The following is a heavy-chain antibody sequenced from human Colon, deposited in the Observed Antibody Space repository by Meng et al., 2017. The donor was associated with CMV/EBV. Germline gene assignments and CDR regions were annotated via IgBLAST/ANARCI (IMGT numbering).Heavy chain of an antibody. Sequence: GESLKISCAASGFTFSSYAMSWVRQAPGKGLEWVSAISGSGGSTYYADFVKGRFTISRDNSKNTLYLQMNSLRAEDTAVYYCAKDRARVGATTYYYYGMDVWGQGTTVTVSS. CDR3: AKDRARVGATTYYYYGMDV. CDR1: GFTFSSYA. D-gene: IGHD1-26*01. V-gene: IGHV3-23*01. CDR2: ISGSGGST. J-gene: IGHJ6*02.